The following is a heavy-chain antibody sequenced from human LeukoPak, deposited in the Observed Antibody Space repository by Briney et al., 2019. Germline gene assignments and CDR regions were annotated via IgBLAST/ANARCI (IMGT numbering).Heavy chain of an antibody. J-gene: IGHJ3*01. CDR3: ARNASDSVFDL. V-gene: IGHV3-33*01. D-gene: IGHD3-3*01. CDR1: GFTFSRNG. CDR2: ILPDGCDK. Sequence: PGGSLRLSCAASGFTFSRNGMHWVRQAPGKGLEWVAVILPDGCDKYYANSVTGRFTISRDNSKNTLYLQMNGLRADDTAVYYCARNASDSVFDLWGQGTMVTVSS.